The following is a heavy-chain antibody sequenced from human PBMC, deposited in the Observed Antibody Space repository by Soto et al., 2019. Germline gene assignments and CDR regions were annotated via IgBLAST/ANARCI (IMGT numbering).Heavy chain of an antibody. CDR1: GFIFNTYS. D-gene: IGHD2-15*01. CDR3: ARTLSWGGGPFDS. Sequence: EVQLVESGGGLIQPGGSLRLSCAASGFIFNTYSMNWVRQAPGKGLEWVSYISGSSQTIFYADSVRGRFTISRDNANNPTHPPMVSLGDESTAVYYCARTLSWGGGPFDSWGQGTLVTVSS. V-gene: IGHV3-48*02. J-gene: IGHJ4*02. CDR2: ISGSSQTI.